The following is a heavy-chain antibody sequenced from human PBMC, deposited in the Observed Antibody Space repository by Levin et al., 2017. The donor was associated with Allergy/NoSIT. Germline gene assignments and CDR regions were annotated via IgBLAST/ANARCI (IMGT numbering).Heavy chain of an antibody. J-gene: IGHJ4*02. D-gene: IGHD3-3*01. CDR2: IYHSGST. CDR3: ARGPRGDDLLGSEFDY. CDR1: GGSISSDTW. V-gene: IGHV4-4*02. Sequence: PSETLSLTCAVSGGSISSDTWWSWVRQPPGKGLEWIGEIYHSGSTNYNPSLKSRLTILVDNSKNQFSLNLYSVTAADTAIYYCARGPRGDDLLGSEFDYWGQGTLVTVSS.